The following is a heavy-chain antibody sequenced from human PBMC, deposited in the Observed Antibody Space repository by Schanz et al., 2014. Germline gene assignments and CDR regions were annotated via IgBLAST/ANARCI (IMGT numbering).Heavy chain of an antibody. Sequence: EVQLLESGGALEQPGGSLRLSCAASGITFSDYAMSWVRQAPGKGLEWVSTIARGGSHTFYADSVTGRFTISGDNSKNTLFLQMNSLRVEDTAIYYYAKIWKAHHLTGRPGWSYGMDVGGRGTTV. V-gene: IGHV3-23*05. CDR2: IARGGSHT. D-gene: IGHD6-6*01. J-gene: IGHJ6*02. CDR1: GITFSDYA. CDR3: AKIWKAHHLTGRPGWSYGMDV.